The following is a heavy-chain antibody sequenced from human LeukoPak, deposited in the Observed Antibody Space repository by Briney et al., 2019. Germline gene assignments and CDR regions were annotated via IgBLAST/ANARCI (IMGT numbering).Heavy chain of an antibody. D-gene: IGHD2-2*01. CDR3: ARGDCSTISCPFDP. CDR1: GYTFTGYY. CDR2: ISPNSGGT. Sequence: APVKVSCKASGYTFTGYYIHWVRQAPGQGLEWMGWISPNSGGTKYAQNFQGRVTMTRDTSISTAYMELNRLRSDDTAVYYCARGDCSTISCPFDPWGQGTLVTVSS. V-gene: IGHV1-2*02. J-gene: IGHJ5*02.